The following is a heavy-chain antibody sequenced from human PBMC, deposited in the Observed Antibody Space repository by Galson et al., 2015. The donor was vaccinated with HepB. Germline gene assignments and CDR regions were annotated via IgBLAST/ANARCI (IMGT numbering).Heavy chain of an antibody. J-gene: IGHJ6*03. CDR3: ARRVQLERLYYYYYMDV. Sequence: SVKVSCKASGGTFSNYAISWVRQAPEQGLEWMGWVNPNSGGTNYAQKFQGRVTMTRDTSISTAYMELSRLRSDDTAVYYCARRVQLERLYYYYYMDVWGKGTTVTVSS. CDR1: GGTFSNYA. CDR2: VNPNSGGT. V-gene: IGHV1-2*02. D-gene: IGHD1-1*01.